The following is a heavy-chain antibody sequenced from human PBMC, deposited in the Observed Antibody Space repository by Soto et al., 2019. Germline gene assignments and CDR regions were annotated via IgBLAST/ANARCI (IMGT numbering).Heavy chain of an antibody. J-gene: IGHJ4*02. CDR3: ARGGGYDSFDY. Sequence: SETLSLTCTVSGASISYGGFSWSWIRQSPGKGLEWIGYISHLESTYFHPSFKSRLTMSIDRTRNQFSLKLSSVTAADMAVYYCARGGGYDSFDYWGQGVLVTVSS. CDR1: GASISYGGFS. D-gene: IGHD5-12*01. V-gene: IGHV4-30-2*06. CDR2: ISHLEST.